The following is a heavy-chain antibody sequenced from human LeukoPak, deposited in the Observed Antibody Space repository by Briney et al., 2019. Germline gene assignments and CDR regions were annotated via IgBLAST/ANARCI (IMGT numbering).Heavy chain of an antibody. CDR1: GFTFSTYW. Sequence: GGSLRLSCAASGFTFSTYWMSWVRQAPGKGLEWVANINQDGSEKYYVDSVKGRFTISRDNAKKSLYLQMNRLRAEDTAVYYCARGEYQLPGDSWGQGTLVTVSS. CDR2: INQDGSEK. J-gene: IGHJ4*02. CDR3: ARGEYQLPGDS. V-gene: IGHV3-7*03. D-gene: IGHD2-2*01.